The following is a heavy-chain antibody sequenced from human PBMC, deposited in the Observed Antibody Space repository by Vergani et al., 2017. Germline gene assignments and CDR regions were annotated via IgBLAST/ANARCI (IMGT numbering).Heavy chain of an antibody. CDR1: GYTFSNYY. J-gene: IGHJ4*02. CDR3: ARGDYGILTGYRY. D-gene: IGHD3-9*01. CDR2: INPSGGHT. V-gene: IGHV1-46*03. Sequence: QVQVVQPGAEVKKSGASVKVSCKTSGYTFSNYYMHWVRQAPGQGLEWMGIINPSGGHTNYAQKFQGRVPMTRDTSTSTVYMELSSLRSEDTAIYYCARGDYGILTGYRYWGQGTLVTVSA.